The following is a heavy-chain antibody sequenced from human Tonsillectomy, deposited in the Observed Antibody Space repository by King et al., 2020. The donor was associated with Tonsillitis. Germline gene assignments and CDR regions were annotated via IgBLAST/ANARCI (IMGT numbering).Heavy chain of an antibody. CDR1: GGSINIGSYY. CDR2: IYSGGST. V-gene: IGHV4-61*02. J-gene: IGHJ4*02. CDR3: AGHVTYYYGSGSYVDS. Sequence: QLQESGPGLVRPSQTLSLTCTVSGGSINIGSYYWSWIRQPAGKRLEWIGRIYSGGSTDYNPSLKSRVTMSVDTSKNQFSLRLGSVTAADTSFYYCAGHVTYYYGSGSYVDSWGQGTLLTVSS. D-gene: IGHD3-10*01.